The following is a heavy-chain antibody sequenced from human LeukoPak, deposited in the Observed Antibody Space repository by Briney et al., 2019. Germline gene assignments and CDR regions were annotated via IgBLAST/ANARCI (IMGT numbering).Heavy chain of an antibody. J-gene: IGHJ4*02. CDR1: GFTFSSYG. D-gene: IGHD3-10*01. V-gene: IGHV3-NL1*01. CDR3: AKDGFGETNPAGLDY. Sequence: GGSLRLSCAASGFTFSSYGMHWVRQAPGKGLEWVSVIYSGGSTYYADSVKGRFTISRDNSKNTLYLQMNSLRAEDTAVYYCAKDGFGETNPAGLDYWGQGTLVTVSS. CDR2: IYSGGST.